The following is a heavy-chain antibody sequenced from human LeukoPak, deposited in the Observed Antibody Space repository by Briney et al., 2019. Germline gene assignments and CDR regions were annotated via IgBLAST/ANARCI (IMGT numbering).Heavy chain of an antibody. V-gene: IGHV3-30*02. D-gene: IGHD6-19*01. J-gene: IGHJ4*02. CDR2: IRDDGSNK. CDR1: GFIFSSYG. CDR3: AKEVYRSVWYGGRFDY. Sequence: PGGSLRLSCAASGFIFSSYGMHWVRLAPGKGLEWVTFIRDDGSNKYYADSVKGRFTISRDNSKNTLYLQMNSLRAEDTAVYYCAKEVYRSVWYGGRFDYWGQGTLVTVSS.